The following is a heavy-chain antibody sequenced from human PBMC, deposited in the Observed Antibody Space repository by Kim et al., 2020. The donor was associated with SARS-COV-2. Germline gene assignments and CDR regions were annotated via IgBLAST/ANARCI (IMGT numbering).Heavy chain of an antibody. Sequence: GTTFYADSVEGRFTISRDSSENTLYLQMNSLRVEDTAVYYCARTPSGTYDYWGQGTLVTVSS. CDR2: GTT. J-gene: IGHJ4*02. CDR3: ARTPSGTYDY. D-gene: IGHD1-26*01. V-gene: IGHV3-23*01.